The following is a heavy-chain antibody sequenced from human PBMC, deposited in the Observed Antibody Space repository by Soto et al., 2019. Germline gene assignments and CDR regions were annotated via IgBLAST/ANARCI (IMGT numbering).Heavy chain of an antibody. CDR1: GFTFSDYY. J-gene: IGHJ4*02. D-gene: IGHD5-12*01. CDR3: ARARDGYNFLDYFDY. CDR2: ISSSRGYT. V-gene: IGHV3-11*06. Sequence: QVQLVEPGGGLVKPGGSLRLSCAASGFTFSDYYMNWIRQAPGKGLEWVSYISSSRGYTNYADSVKGRFTISRDNAKNSLYLQMNSLRAEDTAVYYCARARDGYNFLDYFDYWGQGTLVTVSS.